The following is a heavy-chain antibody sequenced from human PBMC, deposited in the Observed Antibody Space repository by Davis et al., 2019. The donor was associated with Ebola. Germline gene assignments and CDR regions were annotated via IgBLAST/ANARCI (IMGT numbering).Heavy chain of an antibody. Sequence: SETLSLTCAVYGGSFSGYYWSWIRQPPGKGLEWIGEINHSGSTNYNPSPKSRVTISVDTSKNQFSLKLSSVTAADTAVYYCASRYYSARFDYWGQGTLVTVSS. CDR2: INHSGST. V-gene: IGHV4-34*01. CDR1: GGSFSGYY. J-gene: IGHJ4*02. D-gene: IGHD3-10*01. CDR3: ASRYYSARFDY.